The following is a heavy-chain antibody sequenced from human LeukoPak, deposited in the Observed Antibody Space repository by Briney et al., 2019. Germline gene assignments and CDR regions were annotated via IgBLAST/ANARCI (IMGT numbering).Heavy chain of an antibody. Sequence: ASVKVSCKASGGTFSSYAISWVRQAPGQGLAWMGWINPYNGNTNYAQNLQGRVTMTTDTSTSTAYMELRSLRSDDTAVYYCARRGLTNEDTYCNSTGCYIESGDWFDPWGQGTLVTVSS. CDR1: GGTFSSYA. V-gene: IGHV1-18*01. J-gene: IGHJ5*02. D-gene: IGHD2-2*02. CDR3: ARRGLTNEDTYCNSTGCYIESGDWFDP. CDR2: INPYNGNT.